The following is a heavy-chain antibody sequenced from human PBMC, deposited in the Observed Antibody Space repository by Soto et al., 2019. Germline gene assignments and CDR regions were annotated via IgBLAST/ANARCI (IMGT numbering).Heavy chain of an antibody. J-gene: IGHJ6*02. D-gene: IGHD6-19*01. Sequence: QVQLVQSGAEVKKPGASVKVSCAFTSFDINWVRQAAGQGLEWMAWMNPNSGDTRYAQKLQGRVTMTRDTSKFTAYMELNNLRSEDTAVYYCGRGRGSSDWQFSYYYMDVWDQGTTVTVSS. CDR3: GRGRGSSDWQFSYYYMDV. CDR2: MNPNSGDT. CDR1: FTSFD. V-gene: IGHV1-8*01.